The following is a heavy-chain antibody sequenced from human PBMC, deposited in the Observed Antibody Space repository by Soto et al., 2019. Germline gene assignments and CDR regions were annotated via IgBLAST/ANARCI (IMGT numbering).Heavy chain of an antibody. CDR3: ARENDYYDSSGYYYNFDY. CDR2: ISAYNGNT. V-gene: IGHV1-18*01. D-gene: IGHD3-22*01. CDR1: GYTFTSYG. J-gene: IGHJ4*02. Sequence: QVQLVQSGAEVKKPGASVKVSCKASGYTFTSYGISWVRQAPGQGLEWMGWISAYNGNTNYAQKLQASVTMTTDTATSTAYMELRSLRSDDTAVYYCARENDYYDSSGYYYNFDYWGQGTLVTVSS.